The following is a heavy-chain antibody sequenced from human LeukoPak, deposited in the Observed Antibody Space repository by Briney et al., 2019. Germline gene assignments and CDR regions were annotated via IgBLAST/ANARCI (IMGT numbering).Heavy chain of an antibody. D-gene: IGHD3-10*01. V-gene: IGHV3-66*01. J-gene: IGHJ4*02. CDR3: ASEWGSGSLDY. CDR2: IYSGGST. CDR1: GFTVSSNY. Sequence: GSPRLSCAASGFTVSSNYMSWVRQAPGRGLEWVSVIYSGGSTYYADSVKGRFTISRDNSKNTLYLQMNSLRAEDTAVYYCASEWGSGSLDYWGQGTLVTVSS.